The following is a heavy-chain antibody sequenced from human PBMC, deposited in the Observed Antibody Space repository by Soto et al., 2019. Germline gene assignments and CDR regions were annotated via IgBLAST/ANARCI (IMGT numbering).Heavy chain of an antibody. CDR3: ARGLILWFGELSRRGGYYYYMDV. CDR2: INDSGNI. Sequence: SETLSLTCAVYGGSFSGYQLSWIRQTPGKGLEWIGEINDSGNINYNPSLKSRVTILLDTPKKQISLKLSSVTAADSAVYYCARGLILWFGELSRRGGYYYYMDVWGKGTTVTVSS. D-gene: IGHD3-10*01. V-gene: IGHV4-34*01. J-gene: IGHJ6*03. CDR1: GGSFSGYQ.